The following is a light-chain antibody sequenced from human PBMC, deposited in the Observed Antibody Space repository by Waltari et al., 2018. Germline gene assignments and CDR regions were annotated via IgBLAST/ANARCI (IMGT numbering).Light chain of an antibody. CDR1: QRLTKNY. V-gene: IGKV3-20*01. CDR3: QQYYRRRT. J-gene: IGKJ1*01. Sequence: VLTQSPGTLSLSPGERATLSCRASQRLTKNYLAWYQQKPGQAPRLLIYGASSRAAGIPDRFSGSGSGTDFTLTISSLQADDVAVYYCQQYYRRRTFGQGTKLEIK. CDR2: GAS.